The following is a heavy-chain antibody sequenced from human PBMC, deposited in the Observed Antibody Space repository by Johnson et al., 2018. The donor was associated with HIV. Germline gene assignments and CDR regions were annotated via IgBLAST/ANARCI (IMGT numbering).Heavy chain of an antibody. CDR2: ISYDGSNK. J-gene: IGHJ3*02. V-gene: IGHV3-30*04. CDR3: AREEVASMIVVVLAYDAFDI. Sequence: QVQLVESGGVVVQPGGSLRLSCAASGFTFSSYAMHWVRQAPGKGLEWVAVISYDGSNKYYADSVKGRFTISRDNSKNTLYLQMNSLRAEDTAVYYCAREEVASMIVVVLAYDAFDIWGQGTMVTVSS. D-gene: IGHD3-22*01. CDR1: GFTFSSYA.